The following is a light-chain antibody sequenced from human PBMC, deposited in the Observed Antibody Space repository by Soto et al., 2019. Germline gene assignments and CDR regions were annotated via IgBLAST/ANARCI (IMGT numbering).Light chain of an antibody. CDR2: GAS. Sequence: ILPTHSKATLSLSPGERATLSCRASQRVSSNLAWYQQIPGRAPRLLIYGASTRASGIPARFSASGSGTEFTLTISSLQSEDFAVYYCQQFNYWPPITFGQGTRLEIK. CDR3: QQFNYWPPIT. CDR1: QRVSSN. V-gene: IGKV3-15*01. J-gene: IGKJ5*01.